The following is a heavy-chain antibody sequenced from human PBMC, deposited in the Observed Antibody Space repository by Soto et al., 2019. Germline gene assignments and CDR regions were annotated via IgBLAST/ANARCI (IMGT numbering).Heavy chain of an antibody. CDR3: ARAVTIYSGYDKWWFDP. CDR2: ISAYNGNT. D-gene: IGHD5-12*01. V-gene: IGHV1-18*01. CDR1: GYTFTSYG. Sequence: ASVKVSCKASGYTFTSYGISWVRQAPGQGLEWMGWISAYNGNTNYAQKLQGRVTMTTDTSTSTAYMELRSLRSDDTAVYYCARAVTIYSGYDKWWFDPWGQGTLVTVSS. J-gene: IGHJ5*02.